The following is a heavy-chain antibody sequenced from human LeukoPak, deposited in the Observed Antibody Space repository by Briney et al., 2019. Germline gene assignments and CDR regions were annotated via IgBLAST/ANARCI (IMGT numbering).Heavy chain of an antibody. CDR2: INHSGST. CDR1: GGSFSGYY. CDR3: ARERGFQWEPRPNWFDP. D-gene: IGHD1-26*01. J-gene: IGHJ5*02. V-gene: IGHV4-34*01. Sequence: SETLSLTCAVYGGSFSGYYWSWIRQPPGKGLEWIGEINHSGSTNYNPSLKSRVTISVDTSKNQFSLKLSSVTAADTAVYYCARERGFQWEPRPNWFDPWGQGTLVTVSS.